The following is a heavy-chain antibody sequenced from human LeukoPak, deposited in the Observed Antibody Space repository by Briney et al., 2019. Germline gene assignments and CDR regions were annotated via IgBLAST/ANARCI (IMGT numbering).Heavy chain of an antibody. CDR2: INSDGSSR. Sequence: TGGSLRLSCAASGFTFSSYWMHWVRQAPGKGLGWVSRINSDGSSRFYADSVKGRFTISRDNSKNTLYLQMNSLRAEDTAVYYCANPDYGDNAFDIWGQGTMVTVSS. J-gene: IGHJ3*02. CDR1: GFTFSSYW. CDR3: ANPDYGDNAFDI. D-gene: IGHD4-17*01. V-gene: IGHV3-74*01.